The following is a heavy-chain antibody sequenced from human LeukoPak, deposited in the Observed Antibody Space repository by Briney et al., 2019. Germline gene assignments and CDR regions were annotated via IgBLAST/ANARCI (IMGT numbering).Heavy chain of an antibody. Sequence: ASVKVSCKASGYTFTIYAMNWVRQAPGQGLEWMGWINTDTGNPTYAQGFTGRFVFSLDTSVSTAYLQISSLEAEDTAVYYCARGGYCSGGSCYLDYWGQGTLVTVSS. CDR2: INTDTGNP. V-gene: IGHV7-4-1*02. D-gene: IGHD2-15*01. CDR3: ARGGYCSGGSCYLDY. CDR1: GYTFTIYA. J-gene: IGHJ4*02.